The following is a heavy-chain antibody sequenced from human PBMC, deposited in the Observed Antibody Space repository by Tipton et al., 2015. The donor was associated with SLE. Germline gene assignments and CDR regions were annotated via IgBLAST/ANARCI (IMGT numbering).Heavy chain of an antibody. CDR2: IYYSGST. CDR1: GGSIRSHY. Sequence: TLSLTCTVSGGSIRSHYWSWIRQPPGKGLEWIAYIYYSGSTNYNPSLKSRTTISVDMSKNQFFLKVNSVTAADTAMYFCARSLPGSEDAFDIWGQGTQVTVSS. D-gene: IGHD1-14*01. J-gene: IGHJ4*02. CDR3: ARSLPGSEDAFDI. V-gene: IGHV4-59*11.